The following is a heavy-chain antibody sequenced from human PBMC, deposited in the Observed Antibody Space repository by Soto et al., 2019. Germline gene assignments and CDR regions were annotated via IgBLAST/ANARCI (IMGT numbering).Heavy chain of an antibody. V-gene: IGHV1-2*02. CDR1: GYSFTGHY. CDR2: INPNTGGT. D-gene: IGHD3-9*01. CDR3: ARDSYYDILTGYSRNAFDI. J-gene: IGHJ3*02. Sequence: RASVKVSCKASGYSFTGHYIHWVRQAPGQGLEWMGWINPNTGGTNSAQNFQGRVTVSRDTSVTTAYMDLSRLTSDDTAVYYCARDSYYDILTGYSRNAFDIWGQGTMVTVSS.